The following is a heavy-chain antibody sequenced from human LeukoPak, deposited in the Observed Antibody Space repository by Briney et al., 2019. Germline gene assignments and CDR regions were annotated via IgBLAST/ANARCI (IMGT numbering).Heavy chain of an antibody. V-gene: IGHV1-2*02. CDR1: GYTFTGYY. Sequence: ASVKVSCKASGYTFTGYYMHWVRQAPGQGLEWMGWINPNSGGTNYAQKFQGRGTMTRDTSISTAYMELSRLRSDDTAVYYCARGVVVVPAAIDYWGQGTLVTVSS. CDR3: ARGVVVVPAAIDY. CDR2: INPNSGGT. D-gene: IGHD2-2*01. J-gene: IGHJ4*02.